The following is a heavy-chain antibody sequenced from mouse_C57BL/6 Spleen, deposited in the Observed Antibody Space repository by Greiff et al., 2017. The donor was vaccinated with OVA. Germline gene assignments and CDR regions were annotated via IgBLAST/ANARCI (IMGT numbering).Heavy chain of an antibody. Sequence: QVQLQQPGAELVKPGASVKLSCKASGYTFTSYWMHWVKQRPGQGLEWIGMIHPNSGSTNYNEKFKSKATLTVDKSSSTAYMQLSSLTSEDSAVYYFSRCYYGSSYDAMDYWGQGTSVTVSS. CDR2: IHPNSGST. J-gene: IGHJ4*01. V-gene: IGHV1-64*01. CDR3: SRCYYGSSYDAMDY. CDR1: GYTFTSYW. D-gene: IGHD1-1*01.